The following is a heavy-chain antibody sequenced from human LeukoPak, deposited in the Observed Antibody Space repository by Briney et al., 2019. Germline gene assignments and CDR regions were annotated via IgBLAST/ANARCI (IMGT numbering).Heavy chain of an antibody. D-gene: IGHD6-13*01. Sequence: GGSLRLSCAASGFTFSSYGMSWVRQAPGKGLEWVSAISGSGGSAYYADSVKGRFTISRDNSKNTLYLQMNSLRAEDTAVYYCAKDIYSSSWCKAFDIWGQGTMVTVSS. CDR2: ISGSGGSA. CDR1: GFTFSSYG. V-gene: IGHV3-23*01. J-gene: IGHJ3*02. CDR3: AKDIYSSSWCKAFDI.